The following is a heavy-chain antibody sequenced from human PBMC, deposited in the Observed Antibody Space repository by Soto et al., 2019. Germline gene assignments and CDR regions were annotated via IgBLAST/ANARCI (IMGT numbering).Heavy chain of an antibody. Sequence: GDSVKVSCKASGYTFTGYYVHWVRQAPGQGLEWMGWINPNSGDTYLAQRFQGRVTMNRDTSIGTAYMELRGLTSDDTAEYYCAKGGAIVAAGIRVYLYNAMDVWCQGTTVTVYS. CDR1: GYTFTGYY. J-gene: IGHJ6*02. V-gene: IGHV1-2*02. CDR2: INPNSGDT. D-gene: IGHD1-26*01. CDR3: AKGGAIVAAGIRVYLYNAMDV.